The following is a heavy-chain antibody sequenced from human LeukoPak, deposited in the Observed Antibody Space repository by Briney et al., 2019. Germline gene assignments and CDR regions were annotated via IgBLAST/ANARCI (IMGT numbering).Heavy chain of an antibody. V-gene: IGHV1-69*06. D-gene: IGHD2-15*01. CDR3: ARDWVLGYCSGGSCPNWFDP. CDR2: IIPIFGTA. J-gene: IGHJ5*02. Sequence: SVKVSCKASGGTFSSYAISWVRQAPGQGLEWMGGIIPIFGTANYAQKFQGRVTITADKSTSTAYMELSSLRSEDTAVYYCARDWVLGYCSGGSCPNWFDPWGQGTLVTVSS. CDR1: GGTFSSYA.